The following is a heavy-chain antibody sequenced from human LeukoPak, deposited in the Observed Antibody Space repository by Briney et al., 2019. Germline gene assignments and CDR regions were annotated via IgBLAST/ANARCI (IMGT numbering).Heavy chain of an antibody. Sequence: GGSLRLSCAASGFTFSTYGMHWVRQAPGRGLEWVAVISYDGSYKYYADSVKGRFTISRDNSKNTLYLQMNSLRAEDTAVYYCTAGIDYWGQGTLVTVSS. V-gene: IGHV3-30*03. CDR2: ISYDGSYK. CDR1: GFTFSTYG. D-gene: IGHD6-13*01. J-gene: IGHJ4*02. CDR3: TAGIDY.